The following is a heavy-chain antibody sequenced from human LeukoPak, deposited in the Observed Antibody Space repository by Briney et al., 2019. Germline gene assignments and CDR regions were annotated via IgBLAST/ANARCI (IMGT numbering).Heavy chain of an antibody. CDR3: RGYSSGWEGNYSFDY. CDR2: ISSSSSYI. J-gene: IGHJ4*02. D-gene: IGHD6-19*01. CDR1: GFTFSSYS. Sequence: PGGSLRLSCAASGFTFSSYSMNWVRQAPGKGLEWGSSISSSSSYIYYADSVKGRFTISGDNAKNSLYLQMNSLRAEDTAVYYCRGYSSGWEGNYSFDYWGQGTLVTVSS. V-gene: IGHV3-21*01.